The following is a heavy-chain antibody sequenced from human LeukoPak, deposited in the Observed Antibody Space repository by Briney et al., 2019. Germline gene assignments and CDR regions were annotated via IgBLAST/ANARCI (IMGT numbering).Heavy chain of an antibody. Sequence: SETLSLTCTVSGGSISSSSHYWGWIRQHPGKGLEWIGYIYYSGSTYYNPSLKSRVTISVDTSKNQFSLKLSSVSAADTAVYYCARDPGYFDYWGQGTLVTVSS. CDR2: IYYSGST. CDR3: ARDPGYFDY. V-gene: IGHV4-31*03. CDR1: GGSISSSSHY. J-gene: IGHJ4*02.